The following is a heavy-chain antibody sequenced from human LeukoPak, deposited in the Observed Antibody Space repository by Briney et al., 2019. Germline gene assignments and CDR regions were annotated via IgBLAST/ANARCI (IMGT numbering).Heavy chain of an antibody. CDR1: GYSFTSYW. D-gene: IGHD2-2*01. V-gene: IGHV5-51*01. J-gene: IGHJ4*02. CDR2: IYPGDSDT. Sequence: GESLKISCKGSGYSFTSYWIGWVRQMPGKGLEWMGIIYPGDSDTRYSPSFQGQVIISADKSISTAYLQWSSLKASDTAMYYCARHTPPTSTVPRFDYWGQGTLVTVSS. CDR3: ARHTPPTSTVPRFDY.